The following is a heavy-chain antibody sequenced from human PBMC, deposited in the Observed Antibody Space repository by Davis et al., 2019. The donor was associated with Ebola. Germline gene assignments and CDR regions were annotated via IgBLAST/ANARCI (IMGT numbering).Heavy chain of an antibody. CDR1: GGSISSYY. V-gene: IGHV4-59*08. Sequence: SETLFLTCTVSGGSISSYYWSWIRQPPGKGLEWIGYIYYSGSTNYNPSLKSRVTISVDTSKNQFSLKLSSVTAADTAVYYCARQPRYSSGWGTYYYYGMDVWGQGTTVTVSS. D-gene: IGHD6-19*01. CDR3: ARQPRYSSGWGTYYYYGMDV. CDR2: IYYSGST. J-gene: IGHJ6*02.